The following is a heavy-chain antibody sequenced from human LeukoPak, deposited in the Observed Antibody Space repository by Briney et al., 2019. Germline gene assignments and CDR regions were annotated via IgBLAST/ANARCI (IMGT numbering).Heavy chain of an antibody. CDR2: VYSGGSP. Sequence: GGSLRLSCAASGFVVSNTYMIWVRQASGKGLECVSIVYSGGSPKYADSVKGRFTISRDNAKNSLYLQMNSLRAEDTAAYYCARGSLVHYYGSGSYRNRAGFDYWGQGTLVTVSS. V-gene: IGHV3-53*01. CDR3: ARGSLVHYYGSGSYRNRAGFDY. J-gene: IGHJ4*02. CDR1: GFVVSNTY. D-gene: IGHD3-10*01.